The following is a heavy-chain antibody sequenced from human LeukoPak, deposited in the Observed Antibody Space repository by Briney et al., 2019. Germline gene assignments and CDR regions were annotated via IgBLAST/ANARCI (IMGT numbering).Heavy chain of an antibody. CDR3: AKGSSSARPYYFDY. V-gene: IGHV3-23*01. D-gene: IGHD6-25*01. Sequence: GGSLRLSCAASRFTFSNYVMSWVRQAPGKGLEWVSAITGSSDSTWYADSVKGRFTISRDNSKNTLYLQMNSLRAEDTAVYYCAKGSSSARPYYFDYWAREPRSPSPQ. CDR1: RFTFSNYV. CDR2: ITGSSDST. J-gene: IGHJ4*02.